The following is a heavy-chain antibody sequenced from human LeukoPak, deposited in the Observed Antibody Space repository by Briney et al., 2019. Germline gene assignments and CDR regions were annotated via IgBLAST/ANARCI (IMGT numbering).Heavy chain of an antibody. V-gene: IGHV3-21*01. CDR2: ISSGSSYI. Sequence: PGGSLRLSCAASGFTFSSYSMNWVRQAPGKGLEWVSSISSGSSYIYYADSVKGRFTISRDNAKNSLYLQMNSLRAEDTAVYYCARPWDYYDSSHPTNEVFPIWGQGTMVTVSS. D-gene: IGHD3-22*01. CDR1: GFTFSSYS. CDR3: ARPWDYYDSSHPTNEVFPI. J-gene: IGHJ3*02.